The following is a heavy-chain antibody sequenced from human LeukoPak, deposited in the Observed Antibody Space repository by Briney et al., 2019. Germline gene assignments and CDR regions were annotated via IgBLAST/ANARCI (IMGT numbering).Heavy chain of an antibody. Sequence: PSETLSLTCTVSGGSISSSSYYWGWIRQPPGKGLEWIGSIYYSGSTYYNPSLKSRVTISVDTSKNQFSLKLSSVTAADTAVYYCARVPAYDYGDDYYYYYMDVWGKGTTVTISS. CDR2: IYYSGST. CDR1: GGSISSSSYY. D-gene: IGHD4-17*01. CDR3: ARVPAYDYGDDYYYYYMDV. V-gene: IGHV4-39*07. J-gene: IGHJ6*03.